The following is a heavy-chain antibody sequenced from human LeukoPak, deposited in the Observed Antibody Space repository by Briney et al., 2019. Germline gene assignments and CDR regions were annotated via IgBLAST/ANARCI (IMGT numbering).Heavy chain of an antibody. CDR2: ISYDGSNK. CDR1: GFTFSSYG. D-gene: IGHD4-23*01. CDR3: AKGRGGPANVDY. J-gene: IGHJ4*02. Sequence: GGSLRLSCAASGFTFSSYGMHWVRQAPGKGLEWVAVISYDGSNKYYADSVKGRFTISRDNSKNTLYLQMNSLRAEDTAVYYCAKGRGGPANVDYWGQGTLVTVSS. V-gene: IGHV3-30*18.